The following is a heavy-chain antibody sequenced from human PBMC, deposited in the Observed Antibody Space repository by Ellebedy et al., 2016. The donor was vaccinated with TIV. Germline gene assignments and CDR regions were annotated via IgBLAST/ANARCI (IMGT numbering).Heavy chain of an antibody. D-gene: IGHD6-13*01. V-gene: IGHV3-23*01. CDR2: ISGSGGST. J-gene: IGHJ4*02. Sequence: PGGSLRLSCAASGFTFISYAMSWVRQAPGKGLEWVSAISGSGGSTYYADSVKGRFTISRDKSKNTLYLQMNSLRAEDTAVYYCAKDSILAATPDYWGQGTLVTVSS. CDR3: AKDSILAATPDY. CDR1: GFTFISYA.